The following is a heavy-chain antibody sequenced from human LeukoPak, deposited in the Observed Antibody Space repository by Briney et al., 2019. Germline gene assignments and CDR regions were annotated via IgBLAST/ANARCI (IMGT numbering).Heavy chain of an antibody. CDR2: ISNDGSNK. Sequence: GGSLRLSCAASGFTFSSYAMHRVRQAPGKGLEWVAVISNDGSNKYYAESVKGRFTISRDNSKNTLYLQMDSLRAEDTAVYYCARGARYCSTTSCYSYFDYWGQGTLVTVSS. D-gene: IGHD2-2*01. V-gene: IGHV3-30*04. CDR1: GFTFSSYA. J-gene: IGHJ4*02. CDR3: ARGARYCSTTSCYSYFDY.